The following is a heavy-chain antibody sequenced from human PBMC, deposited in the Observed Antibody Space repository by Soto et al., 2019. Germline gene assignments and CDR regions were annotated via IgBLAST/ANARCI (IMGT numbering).Heavy chain of an antibody. D-gene: IGHD3-10*01. CDR1: GFTFSSYA. V-gene: IGHV3-23*01. CDR2: ISGSGGST. J-gene: IGHJ6*04. CDR3: AKAVGSPYSCCGMDL. Sequence: EVQLLESGGGLVQPGGSLRLSCAASGFTFSSYAMSWVRQAPGKGLEWVSAISGSGGSTYYADSVKGRFTISRDNSKNTLYLPMNSLRDEDKDVYYCAKAVGSPYSCCGMDLWGKGTTVTVSS.